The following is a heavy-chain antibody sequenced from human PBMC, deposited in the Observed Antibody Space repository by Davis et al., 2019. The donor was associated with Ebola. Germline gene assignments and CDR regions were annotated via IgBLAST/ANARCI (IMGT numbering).Heavy chain of an antibody. J-gene: IGHJ4*02. D-gene: IGHD3-10*01. CDR1: GFTFSSYW. CDR3: ARDAVVSRGELDF. Sequence: GGSLRLSCEASGFTFSSYWTHWVRQAPGKGLEWVAVISYDGSNKYYADSVKGRFTISRDNSKNTRYLQMNSLRAEDTAVYYCARDAVVSRGELDFWGQGTLVTVSS. CDR2: ISYDGSNK. V-gene: IGHV3-30*03.